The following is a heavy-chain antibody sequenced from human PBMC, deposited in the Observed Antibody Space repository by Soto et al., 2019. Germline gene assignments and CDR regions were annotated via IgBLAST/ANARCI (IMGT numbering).Heavy chain of an antibody. Sequence: GGSLRLSCAASGFTFSSYSMNWVRQAPGKGLEWVSYISSSSSTIYYADSVKGRFTISRDNAKNSLYLQMNSLRAEDTAVYYCASDIVQRVYNWFDPWGQGTLVTVSS. CDR1: GFTFSSYS. CDR3: ASDIVQRVYNWFDP. CDR2: ISSSSSTI. V-gene: IGHV3-48*01. J-gene: IGHJ5*02. D-gene: IGHD1-26*01.